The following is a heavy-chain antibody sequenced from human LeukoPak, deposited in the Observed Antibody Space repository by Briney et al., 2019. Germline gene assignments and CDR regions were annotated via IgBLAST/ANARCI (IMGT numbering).Heavy chain of an antibody. CDR1: GFIFSSYS. J-gene: IGHJ4*02. V-gene: IGHV3-21*01. Sequence: GGSLRLSCAPSGFIFSSYSMKWVRQAPGGGREWLSSIPSASSYIYYADSVKGRFTISRDNAKNSLYLQMNSLRAEDTAVYFCARDAVAGGRWGQGTLVTVSS. CDR3: ARDAVAGGR. D-gene: IGHD2-21*01. CDR2: IPSASSYI.